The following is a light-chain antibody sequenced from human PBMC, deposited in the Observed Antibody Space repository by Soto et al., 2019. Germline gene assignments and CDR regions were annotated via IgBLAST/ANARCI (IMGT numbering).Light chain of an antibody. Sequence: EIVMTQSPATLSVVPGERATLSCRASQSISSNLARYQQKPGQAPRLLTYCASTRATGIPARFSGSGSGTEFTLTIRSLQLEDFAVCYCQQYYNRPRTLGQGTKVDIK. V-gene: IGKV3-15*01. CDR3: QQYYNRPRT. CDR1: QSISSN. CDR2: CAS. J-gene: IGKJ1*01.